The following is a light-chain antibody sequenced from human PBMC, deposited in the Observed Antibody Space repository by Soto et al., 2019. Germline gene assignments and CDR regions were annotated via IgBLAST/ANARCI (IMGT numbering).Light chain of an antibody. Sequence: QSVLTQPRSVSGSPGQSVTISCTGTSNDLGRYNYVTWYQQHPGEAPKLVMYDVAQRPAGVSDRLSGDKSAKTASLTISGLQADDEATYYCCSYAGSDALVFGSGTKVTVL. V-gene: IGLV2-11*01. CDR1: SNDLGRYNY. CDR2: DVA. CDR3: CSYAGSDALV. J-gene: IGLJ1*01.